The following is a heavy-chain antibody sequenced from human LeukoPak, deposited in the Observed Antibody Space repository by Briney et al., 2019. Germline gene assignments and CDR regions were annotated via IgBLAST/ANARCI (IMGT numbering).Heavy chain of an antibody. V-gene: IGHV1-69*05. Sequence: ASVKVSCKASGGTFSSYAISWVRQAPGQGLEWMGRIIPIFGTANCAQKFQGRVTNTTDESTSTAYMELSSLRSEDTAVYYCARPGYSSGWYYFDYWGQGTLVTVSS. CDR1: GGTFSSYA. D-gene: IGHD6-19*01. CDR2: IIPIFGTA. CDR3: ARPGYSSGWYYFDY. J-gene: IGHJ4*02.